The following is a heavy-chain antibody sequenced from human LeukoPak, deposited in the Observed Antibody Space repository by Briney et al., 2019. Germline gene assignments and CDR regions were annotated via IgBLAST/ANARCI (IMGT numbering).Heavy chain of an antibody. V-gene: IGHV3-23*01. CDR2: ISNSDAKT. CDR3: AKATGTLTN. J-gene: IGHJ4*02. Sequence: PGGSLRLSCAASGFTISNDAMSWVRQTQGKGLEWVSTISNSDAKTYYADSVKGRFTISRDNSKNTLYLQMNSLTAEDTAIFYCAKATGTLTNWGQGILVTVSS. CDR1: GFTISNDA. D-gene: IGHD1-1*01.